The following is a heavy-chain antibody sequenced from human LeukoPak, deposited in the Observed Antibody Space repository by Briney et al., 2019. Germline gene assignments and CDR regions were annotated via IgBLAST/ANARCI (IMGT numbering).Heavy chain of an antibody. CDR2: MSPNSGDT. J-gene: IGHJ4*02. D-gene: IGHD5-12*01. CDR3: ARGTDDYIVATTSFEY. V-gene: IGHV1-8*01. Sequence: ASVKVSCKASGYTFTSSDINWVRQATGEGLEWMGWMSPNSGDTGYAQKFQGRVTMTRDTSINTAYMELSSLRSEDTAVYYCARGTDDYIVATTSFEYWGQGTLVTVSS. CDR1: GYTFTSSD.